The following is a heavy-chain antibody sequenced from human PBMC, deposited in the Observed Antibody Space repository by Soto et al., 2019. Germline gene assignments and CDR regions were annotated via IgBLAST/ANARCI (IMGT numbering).Heavy chain of an antibody. Sequence: EVQLVESGGGLVQPGGSLRLSCAASGFTFSSYDMHWVRQATGKGLEWVSAIGTAGDTYYPGSVKGRFTISRENAKNSLYLQMNSLRAGDTAVYYCARVPLWPRYGMDVWGQGTTVTVSS. J-gene: IGHJ6*02. D-gene: IGHD3-10*01. CDR2: IGTAGDT. CDR3: ARVPLWPRYGMDV. CDR1: GFTFSSYD. V-gene: IGHV3-13*04.